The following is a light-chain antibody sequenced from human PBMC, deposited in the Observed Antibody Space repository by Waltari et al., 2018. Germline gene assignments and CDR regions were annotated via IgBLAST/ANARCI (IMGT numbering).Light chain of an antibody. J-gene: IGKJ2*02. CDR3: QQYFSGCT. Sequence: EIQMTQSPSTLSASVGDRVTITCRASQSIVSWVAGYQQKPGKAPKLLIDKASSLQSGVPSTFSGSGSGTDFTLTISSLQPDDFATYYCQQYFSGCTFGQGTNLEIK. V-gene: IGKV1-5*03. CDR2: KAS. CDR1: QSIVSW.